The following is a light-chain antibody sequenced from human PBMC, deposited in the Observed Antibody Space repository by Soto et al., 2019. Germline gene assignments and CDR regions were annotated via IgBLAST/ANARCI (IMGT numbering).Light chain of an antibody. Sequence: QSVLTQLPSASGTAGQRVTISCSGSSSNIGSNYVYWYQQLTGTAPNLLISRNHQRPSGVPDRFSGSKSGTSASLAIRGLRAEDEADYYCAAWDDSLHGYVFATGTKVTVL. V-gene: IGLV1-47*02. J-gene: IGLJ1*01. CDR3: AAWDDSLHGYV. CDR1: SSNIGSNY. CDR2: RNH.